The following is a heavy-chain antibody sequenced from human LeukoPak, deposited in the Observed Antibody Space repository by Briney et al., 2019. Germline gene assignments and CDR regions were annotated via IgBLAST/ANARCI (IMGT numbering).Heavy chain of an antibody. CDR1: GFTFSSYW. J-gene: IGHJ4*02. CDR2: IKQDGSEK. CDR3: PRDGYSGYLNDY. D-gene: IGHD5-12*01. V-gene: IGHV3-7*01. Sequence: PWGSLRLSCAASGFTFSSYWMSWVRQAPGKGLEWVANIKQDGSEKYYVDSVKGRFTISRDNAKNSLYLQMNSLRAEDTAVYYCPRDGYSGYLNDYWGQGTLFTVSS.